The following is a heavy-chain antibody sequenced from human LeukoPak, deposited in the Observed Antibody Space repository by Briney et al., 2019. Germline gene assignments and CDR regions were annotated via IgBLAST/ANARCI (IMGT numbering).Heavy chain of an antibody. Sequence: GGSLRLSCAASGFTFSSYAMNWVRQAPGKGLEWVSTISGSSGSTYYADSVKGRFTISRDNSKNTLYLQMNSLRAEDTAVYYCAKGPRSGWLYYFDYWGQGTLVTVSS. V-gene: IGHV3-23*01. CDR1: GFTFSSYA. D-gene: IGHD6-19*01. CDR2: ISGSSGST. CDR3: AKGPRSGWLYYFDY. J-gene: IGHJ4*02.